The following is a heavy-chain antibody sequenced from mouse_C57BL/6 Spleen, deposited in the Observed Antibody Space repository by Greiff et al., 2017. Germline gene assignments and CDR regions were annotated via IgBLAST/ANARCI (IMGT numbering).Heavy chain of an antibody. D-gene: IGHD2-2*01. V-gene: IGHV1-15*01. J-gene: IGHJ3*01. CDR2: IDPETGGT. CDR3: TRLGGYGD. Sequence: VQLQESGAELVRPGASVTLSCKASGYTFTDYEMHWVKQTPVHGLEWIGAIDPETGGTAYNQKFNGKAILTADKSSSTAYMELRSLTSEDSAVYYCTRLGGYGDWGQGTLVTVSA. CDR1: GYTFTDYE.